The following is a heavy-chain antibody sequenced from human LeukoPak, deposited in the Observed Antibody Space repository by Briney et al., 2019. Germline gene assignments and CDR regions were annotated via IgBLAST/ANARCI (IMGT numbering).Heavy chain of an antibody. D-gene: IGHD1-26*01. CDR2: INHSGST. CDR1: GGSFSGYY. J-gene: IGHJ4*02. V-gene: IGHV4-34*01. Sequence: SETLSLTCAVYGGSFSGYYWSWTRQPPGKGLEWIGEINHSGSTNYNPSLKSRVTISVDTSKNQFSLKLSSVTAADTAVYYCARYSGSYPIDYWGQGTLVTVSS. CDR3: ARYSGSYPIDY.